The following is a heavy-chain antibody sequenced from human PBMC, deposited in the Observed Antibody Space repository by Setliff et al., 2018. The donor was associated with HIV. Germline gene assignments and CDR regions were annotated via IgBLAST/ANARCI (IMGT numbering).Heavy chain of an antibody. J-gene: IGHJ4*02. Sequence: PSETLSLTCTVSSGSISTYYWTWIRQPPGKGLEYIGSIYHNGITYYNPSLKSRVTISVDTSQNQFSLKLSSVTAADTAIYYCARRIYGNNPYFDYWSQGTLVTVSS. CDR2: IYHNGIT. CDR1: SGSISTYY. CDR3: ARRIYGNNPYFDY. D-gene: IGHD4-17*01. V-gene: IGHV4-59*08.